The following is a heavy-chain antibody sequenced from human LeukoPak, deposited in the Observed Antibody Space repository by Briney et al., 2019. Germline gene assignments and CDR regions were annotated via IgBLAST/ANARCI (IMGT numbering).Heavy chain of an antibody. D-gene: IGHD3-22*01. CDR3: ARPLNYYDSSGYYYYAFDI. J-gene: IGHJ3*02. Sequence: SETLSLTCTVSGGSISSSSYYWGWIRQPPGKGLEWIGSIYYSGSTCYNPSIKSRVTISVDTSNNQFSLKLSSVTAADTAVYYCARPLNYYDSSGYYYYAFDIWGQGTMVTVSS. CDR2: IYYSGST. CDR1: GGSISSSSYY. V-gene: IGHV4-39*01.